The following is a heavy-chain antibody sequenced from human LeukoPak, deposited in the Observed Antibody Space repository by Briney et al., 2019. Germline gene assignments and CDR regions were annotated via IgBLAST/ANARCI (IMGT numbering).Heavy chain of an antibody. CDR2: INWNGGTT. V-gene: IGHV3-20*04. D-gene: IGHD3-16*02. CDR3: ARGGYRQLAYFDY. Sequence: GGSLRLSCEASGFTFDDYGMTWVRQVPGKGLEWISSINWNGGTTSYADSVKGRFTISRDNDKNSLYLQMNSLRAGDTALYYCARGGYRQLAYFDYWGQGALVTVSS. J-gene: IGHJ4*02. CDR1: GFTFDDYG.